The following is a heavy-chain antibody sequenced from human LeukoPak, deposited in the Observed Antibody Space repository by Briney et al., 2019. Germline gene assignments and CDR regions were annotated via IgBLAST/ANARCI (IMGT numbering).Heavy chain of an antibody. CDR2: IYTSGGP. CDR3: ARAAEYSSGWYLFDY. D-gene: IGHD6-19*01. CDR1: GDSISNYY. V-gene: IGHV4-4*07. Sequence: SETLSLTCTVSGDSISNYYWTWIRQPAGKGLEWIGRIYTSGGPNYNPSLKSRVTMSVDTSKNQFSLKLSSVTAADTAMYYCARAAEYSSGWYLFDYWGQGILVTVSA. J-gene: IGHJ4*02.